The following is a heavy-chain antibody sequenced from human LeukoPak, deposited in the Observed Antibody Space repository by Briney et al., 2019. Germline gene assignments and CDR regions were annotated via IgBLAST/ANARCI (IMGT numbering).Heavy chain of an antibody. D-gene: IGHD5-12*01. CDR2: ISGSGDST. V-gene: IGHV3-23*01. J-gene: IGHJ4*02. Sequence: GGSLRLSCAASGFTFSSYVMSWVRQAPGKGLEWVSVISGSGDSTYYADSVKGRFTISRDNSKNTLYLQMDSLRAEDTAGYYCTRGDRNSGWSVWGQGTLVTVSS. CDR3: TRGDRNSGWSV. CDR1: GFTFSSYV.